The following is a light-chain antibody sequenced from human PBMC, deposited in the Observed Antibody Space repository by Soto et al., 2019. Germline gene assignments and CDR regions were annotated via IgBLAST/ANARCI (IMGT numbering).Light chain of an antibody. V-gene: IGKV2-28*01. J-gene: IGKJ1*01. CDR3: MQAIQAQLT. CDR1: QSLLHSNGNIY. Sequence: DIVLTQSPLSLPVTPGEPASISCRSSQSLLHSNGNIYLDWYLQKPGQSPQLLIYLGSIRASGVPDRFSGGGSGTDFTFRITRLEFEDVGVYYCMQAIQAQLTFGLGTKVEIK. CDR2: LGS.